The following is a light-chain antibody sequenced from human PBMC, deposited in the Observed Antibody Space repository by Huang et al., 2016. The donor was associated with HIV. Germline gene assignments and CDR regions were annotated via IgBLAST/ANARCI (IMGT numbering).Light chain of an antibody. J-gene: IGKJ4*01. CDR3: QQRSSGVT. Sequence: IVLTQSPATLSWYTGERVTLSCRASQSVGNYIAWYQQHPGQSPELLIYDTSNRATGTPVWCSGSGSGTDFTLTISSLESEDFAVYYCQQRSSGVTFGGGTKVQVK. V-gene: IGKV3-11*01. CDR1: QSVGNY. CDR2: DTS.